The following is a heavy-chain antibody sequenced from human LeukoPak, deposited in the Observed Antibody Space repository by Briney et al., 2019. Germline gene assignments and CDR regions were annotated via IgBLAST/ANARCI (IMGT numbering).Heavy chain of an antibody. CDR1: GFTFSSYA. V-gene: IGHV3-30-3*01. Sequence: GGSLRLSCAASGFTFSSYAVHWLRQAPGKGLEWVAVISYDGSKQYYADSVKGRFTISRDNSKNPLYLQMNSLRAEDTAVFFCARGTTYYFDYWGQGTLVTVSS. D-gene: IGHD1-7*01. CDR3: ARGTTYYFDY. J-gene: IGHJ4*02. CDR2: ISYDGSKQ.